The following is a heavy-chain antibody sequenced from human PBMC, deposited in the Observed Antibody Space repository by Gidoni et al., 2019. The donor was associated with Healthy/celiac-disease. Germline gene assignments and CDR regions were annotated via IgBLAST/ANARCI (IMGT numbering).Heavy chain of an antibody. J-gene: IGHJ6*02. Sequence: QVQLQQWGAGLLKPSETLSLPCAVYGGSFSGYYWSWIRQPPGKGLEWIGEINHSGSTNYNPSLKSRVTISVDTSKNQFSLKLSSVTAADTAVYYCARGRLNIMYSSSQKLKYGMDVWGQGTTVTVSS. CDR2: INHSGST. CDR1: GGSFSGYY. CDR3: ARGRLNIMYSSSQKLKYGMDV. V-gene: IGHV4-34*01. D-gene: IGHD6-13*01.